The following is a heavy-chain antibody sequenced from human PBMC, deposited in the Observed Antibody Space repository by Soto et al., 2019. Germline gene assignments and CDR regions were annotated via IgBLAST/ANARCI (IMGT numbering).Heavy chain of an antibody. D-gene: IGHD2-2*01. V-gene: IGHV3-48*03. CDR1: GFTFSSYE. CDR2: ISSSGGYI. J-gene: IGHJ4*02. CDR3: ARGLGFCSSTRCSPGYYFDD. Sequence: EVQLVESGGGLVQPGGSLRLSCAASGFTFSSYEMNWVRQAPGKGLEWVSYISSSGGYIDYADSVRGRFTISRDNAKNSLFLQMDSLRADDTGTYYCARGLGFCSSTRCSPGYYFDDWGPGTLVTVSS.